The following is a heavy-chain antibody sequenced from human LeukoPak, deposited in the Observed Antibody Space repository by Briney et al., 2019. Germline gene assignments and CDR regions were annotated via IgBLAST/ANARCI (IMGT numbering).Heavy chain of an antibody. Sequence: GGSLRLSCAASGFTFTSYSMSWVRQAPGKGLEWVSGTSDRGDYTYYADSVKGRFSISRDNAKNTLYLQMNSLRVEDTAVYYCARGRPHGNDYWGQGTLVTVSS. CDR2: TSDRGDYT. CDR1: GFTFTSYS. D-gene: IGHD4-23*01. J-gene: IGHJ4*02. V-gene: IGHV3-23*01. CDR3: ARGRPHGNDY.